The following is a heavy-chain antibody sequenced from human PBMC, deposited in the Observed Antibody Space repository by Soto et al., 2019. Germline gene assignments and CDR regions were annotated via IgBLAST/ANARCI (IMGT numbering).Heavy chain of an antibody. CDR3: AKDPAYYYDSSGYYTV. Sequence: QVQLVESGGGVVQPGRSLRLSCAASGFTFSSYGMHWVRQAPGKGLEWVAVISYDGSNKYYADSVKGRFTISRDNSKNTLYLKMNSLRAEDTAVYYCAKDPAYYYDSSGYYTVWGQGTMVTVSS. CDR2: ISYDGSNK. J-gene: IGHJ3*01. V-gene: IGHV3-30*18. CDR1: GFTFSSYG. D-gene: IGHD3-22*01.